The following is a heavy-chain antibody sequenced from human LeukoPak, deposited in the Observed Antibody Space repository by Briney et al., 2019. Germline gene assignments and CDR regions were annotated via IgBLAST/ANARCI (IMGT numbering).Heavy chain of an antibody. V-gene: IGHV3-23*01. Sequence: GGSLRLSWGASGFTFSSYAMSWVRQAPGKGLEWVSAISGSGGSTYYADSVKGRFTIARDNSKNTLYLQMNSLRAEDTAVYYCAKGSLVRGVHFDYWGQGTLVTVSS. D-gene: IGHD3-10*01. CDR2: ISGSGGST. CDR3: AKGSLVRGVHFDY. CDR1: GFTFSSYA. J-gene: IGHJ4*02.